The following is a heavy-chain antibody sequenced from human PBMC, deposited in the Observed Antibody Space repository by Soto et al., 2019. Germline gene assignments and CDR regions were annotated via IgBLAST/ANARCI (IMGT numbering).Heavy chain of an antibody. V-gene: IGHV4-61*08. D-gene: IGHD5-18*01. CDR3: ARGAADTAMVDS. CDR2: IYYSGST. Sequence: ETLCLSCPVSGVSISSGGYYWSWIRQHPGKGLEWVGYIYYSGSTFYNTSLKSRVTISIHTSKSQFSLQLTSVTAADTAVYYCARGAADTAMVDSWGQGTLVTVSS. CDR1: GVSISSGGYY. J-gene: IGHJ4*02.